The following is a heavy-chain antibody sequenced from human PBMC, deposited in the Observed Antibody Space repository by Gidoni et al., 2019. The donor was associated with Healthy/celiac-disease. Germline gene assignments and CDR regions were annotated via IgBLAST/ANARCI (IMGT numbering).Heavy chain of an antibody. CDR3: ARDYGMATITGYYDGMDV. J-gene: IGHJ6*02. CDR1: G. CDR2: ISAYNGNT. D-gene: IGHD5-12*01. V-gene: IGHV1-18*01. Sequence: GISWVRQAPGQGLEWMGWISAYNGNTNYAQKLQGRVTMTTDTSTSTAYMELRSLRADDTAVYYCARDYGMATITGYYDGMDVWGQGTTVTVSS.